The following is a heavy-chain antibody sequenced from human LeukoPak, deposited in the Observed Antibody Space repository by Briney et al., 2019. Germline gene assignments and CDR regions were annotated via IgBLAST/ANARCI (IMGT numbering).Heavy chain of an antibody. J-gene: IGHJ5*02. CDR2: INHSGST. CDR3: ARGSGLLWFGELQGSWFDP. V-gene: IGHV4-34*01. CDR1: GGSFSGYQ. Sequence: PSETLSLTCAVYGGSFSGYQWSWIRQPPGKGLEWIGEINHSGSTNYNPSLKSRVTISIDTSKIQFSLKLSSVTAADTAVYYCARGSGLLWFGELQGSWFDPWGQGTLVTVSS. D-gene: IGHD3-10*01.